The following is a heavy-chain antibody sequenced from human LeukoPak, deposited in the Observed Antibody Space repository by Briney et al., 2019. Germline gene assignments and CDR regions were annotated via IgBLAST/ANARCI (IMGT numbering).Heavy chain of an antibody. Sequence: SETLSLTCTVSGYSISSGYYWGWIRQPPGKGLEWIGSIYHSGSTYYNPSLKSRVTISVDTSKNRFSLKLSSVTAADTAVYYCARDRIVGATIWGQGTLVTVSS. D-gene: IGHD1-26*01. J-gene: IGHJ4*02. CDR2: IYHSGST. CDR3: ARDRIVGATI. CDR1: GYSISSGYY. V-gene: IGHV4-38-2*02.